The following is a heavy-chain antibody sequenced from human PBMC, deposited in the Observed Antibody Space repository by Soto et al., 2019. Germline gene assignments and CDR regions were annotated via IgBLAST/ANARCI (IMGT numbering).Heavy chain of an antibody. CDR1: GDSVSTNSAA. J-gene: IGHJ6*02. D-gene: IGHD2-2*01. CDR3: ARRGGWVVVHAHTSDTSGMDV. Sequence: PTQTLSLTSAISGDSVSTNSAACNWIRQSPSRGLEWLGRTYYRSKWYNDYAVSVKSRITINPDTSKNQCSLQLNSVTPEDTAVYYCARRGGWVVVHAHTSDTSGMDVWCLGTTVTVSS. V-gene: IGHV6-1*01. CDR2: TYYRSKWYN.